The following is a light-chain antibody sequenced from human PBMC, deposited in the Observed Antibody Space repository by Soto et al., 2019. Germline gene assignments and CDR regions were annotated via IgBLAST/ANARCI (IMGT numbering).Light chain of an antibody. CDR3: TSYTTSSPYLV. Sequence: QSALTQPASVSGSPGQSITISCTGTSSDVGGYNYVSWYQHHPGKAPKLMIYDVTNRPSGVSNRFSGSKSGNTASLTISGLQAEDEADYYCTSYTTSSPYLVFGGGNQLTVL. CDR1: SSDVGGYNY. V-gene: IGLV2-14*03. CDR2: DVT. J-gene: IGLJ3*02.